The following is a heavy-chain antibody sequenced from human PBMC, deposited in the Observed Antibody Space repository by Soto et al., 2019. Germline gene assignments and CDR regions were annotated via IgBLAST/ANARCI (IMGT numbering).Heavy chain of an antibody. CDR1: GYTFTSYA. D-gene: IGHD3-3*01. J-gene: IGHJ6*02. V-gene: IGHV1-3*01. Sequence: ASGKVSCKDRGYTFTSYAMHLLRRSKGQGLECMLLINAGNGNTKYSQKFQGRVTITRDTSASTAYMELSSLRSEETAVYYCARAGSLTIFGVVIPPTYYYYGMEVWGQGTTVTVSS. CDR2: INAGNGNT. CDR3: ARAGSLTIFGVVIPPTYYYYGMEV.